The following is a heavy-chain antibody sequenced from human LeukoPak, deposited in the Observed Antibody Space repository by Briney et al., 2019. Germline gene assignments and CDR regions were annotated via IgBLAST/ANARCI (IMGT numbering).Heavy chain of an antibody. CDR3: ARAPLQYYYYYMDV. Sequence: GASVKVSCKASGGTFTSYTISWVRQAPGQGLEWMGRTIPILGIANYAQKFQGRVTITADKSTSTAYMELRSLRSEDTAVYYCARAPLQYYYYYMDVWGKGTTVTVSS. CDR2: TIPILGIA. V-gene: IGHV1-69*02. J-gene: IGHJ6*03. CDR1: GGTFTSYT.